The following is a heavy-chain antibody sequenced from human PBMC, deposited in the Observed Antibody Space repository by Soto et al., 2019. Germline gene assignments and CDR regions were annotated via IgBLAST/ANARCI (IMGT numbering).Heavy chain of an antibody. D-gene: IGHD3-10*01. CDR3: ARDRVDPLNVLLWFGESFGPFDI. Sequence: GFPVKVARKGAGDTFSVYTVGWLPHTHGQGLEWMGRIIPILGIANYAQKFQGRVTITADKSTSTAYMELSSLRSEDTAVYYCARDRVDPLNVLLWFGESFGPFDISGQATMVTVSS. J-gene: IGHJ3*02. V-gene: IGHV1-69*04. CDR1: GDTFSVYT. CDR2: IIPILGIA.